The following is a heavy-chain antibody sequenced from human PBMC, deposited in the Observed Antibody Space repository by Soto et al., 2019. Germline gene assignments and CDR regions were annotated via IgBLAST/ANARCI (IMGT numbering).Heavy chain of an antibody. V-gene: IGHV3-9*01. CDR1: GFTFDDYA. CDR2: ISWNSGSI. Sequence: ESGGGLVQPGRSLRLSCAASGFTFDDYAMHWVRQAPGKGLEWVSGISWNSGSIGYADSVKGRFTISRDNAKNSLYLQMNSLRAEDTALYYCAKGHVPAAMAETAFDIWGQGTMVTVSS. J-gene: IGHJ3*02. D-gene: IGHD2-2*01. CDR3: AKGHVPAAMAETAFDI.